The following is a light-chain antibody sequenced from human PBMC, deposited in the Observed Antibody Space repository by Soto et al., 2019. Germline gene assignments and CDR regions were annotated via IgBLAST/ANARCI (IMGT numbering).Light chain of an antibody. Sequence: QSVLTQPPSASGSPGQSVAISCTGTSSDVGGYNYVSWYQQHPGKAPKLMIYEVNKRPSGVPDRFSGSKSGNTASLTVSGLQAEDEADYYCSSYAGGSNVFGTGTKATVL. CDR1: SSDVGGYNY. CDR3: SSYAGGSNV. CDR2: EVN. V-gene: IGLV2-8*01. J-gene: IGLJ1*01.